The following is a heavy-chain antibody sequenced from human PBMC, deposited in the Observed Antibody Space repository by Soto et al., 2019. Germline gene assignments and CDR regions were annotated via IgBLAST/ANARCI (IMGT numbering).Heavy chain of an antibody. CDR1: GYTFTGYY. D-gene: IGHD5-12*01. J-gene: IGHJ4*02. V-gene: IGHV1-2*04. Sequence: GASVKVSCKASGYTFTGYYMHWVRQAPGQGLEWMGWINPNSGGTNYAQKFQGWVTMTRDTSISTAYMELSRLRSDDTAVYYCARAKGYSGYYFDYWGQGTLVTVSS. CDR3: ARAKGYSGYYFDY. CDR2: INPNSGGT.